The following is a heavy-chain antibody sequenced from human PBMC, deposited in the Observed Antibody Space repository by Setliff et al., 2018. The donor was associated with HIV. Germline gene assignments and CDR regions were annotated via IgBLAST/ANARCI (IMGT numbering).Heavy chain of an antibody. CDR2: IYTSGST. D-gene: IGHD6-19*01. Sequence: PSETLSLTCAVSGYSISSGYHWSWIRQPAGKGLEWIGHIYTSGSTNYNPSLKSRVTMSVDTSKNQFSLKLSSVTAADTAVYYCAKDIPGPAINSGRIKNWFDPWGEGTLVTVSS. J-gene: IGHJ5*02. CDR3: AKDIPGPAINSGRIKNWFDP. V-gene: IGHV4-4*07. CDR1: GYSISSGYH.